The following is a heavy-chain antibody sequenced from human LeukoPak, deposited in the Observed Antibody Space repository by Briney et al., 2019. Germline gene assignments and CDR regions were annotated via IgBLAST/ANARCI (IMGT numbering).Heavy chain of an antibody. CDR3: ARGHSSSWPYFDY. CDR2: IYYGGST. CDR1: GGSISSYY. D-gene: IGHD6-13*01. J-gene: IGHJ4*02. V-gene: IGHV4-59*01. Sequence: PSETLSLTCTVSGGSISSYYWSWIRQPPGKGLEWIGYIYYGGSTNYNPSLKSRVTISVDTSKNQFSLKLSSVTAADTAVYYCARGHSSSWPYFDYWGQGTLVTVSS.